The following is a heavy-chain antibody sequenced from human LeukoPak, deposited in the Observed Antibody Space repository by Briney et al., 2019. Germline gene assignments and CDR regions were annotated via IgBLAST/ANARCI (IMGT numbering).Heavy chain of an antibody. CDR1: GFSFGSYG. CDR3: ARDLDSGNYFFAY. Sequence: GGSLRLSCAASGFSFGSYGLSWVRQAPGKGPQWVSYISGNGGTTHYADSVEGRFTISRDNAKNSLYLQMSSLRAEDTAVYNCARDLDSGNYFFAYWGQGTPVTVSS. D-gene: IGHD3-22*01. CDR2: ISGNGGTT. J-gene: IGHJ4*02. V-gene: IGHV3-48*04.